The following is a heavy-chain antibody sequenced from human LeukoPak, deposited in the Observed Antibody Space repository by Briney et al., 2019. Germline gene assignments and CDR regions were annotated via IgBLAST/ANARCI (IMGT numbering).Heavy chain of an antibody. Sequence: SETLSLTCTVSGGSISSGGYYWSWIRQHPGKGLEWIGYIYYSGSTYYNPSLKSRVTISVDTSKNQFSPKLSSVTAADTAVYYCARGVSQLLLRVGANWFDPWGQGTLVTVSS. CDR3: ARGVSQLLLRVGANWFDP. CDR1: GGSISSGGYY. D-gene: IGHD2-2*01. J-gene: IGHJ5*02. CDR2: IYYSGST. V-gene: IGHV4-31*03.